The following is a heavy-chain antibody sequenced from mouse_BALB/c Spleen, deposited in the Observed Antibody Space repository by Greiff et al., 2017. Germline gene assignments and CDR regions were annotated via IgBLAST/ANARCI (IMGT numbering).Heavy chain of an antibody. CDR1: GYSITSGYY. CDR2: ISYDGSN. Sequence: VQLKQSGPGLVKPSQSLSLTCSVTGYSITSGYYWNWIRQFPGNKLEWMGYISYDGSNNYNPSLKNRISITRDTSKNQFFLKLNSVTTEDTATYYCARASSGAFYAMDYWGQGTSVTVSS. V-gene: IGHV3-6*02. D-gene: IGHD3-1*01. J-gene: IGHJ4*01. CDR3: ARASSGAFYAMDY.